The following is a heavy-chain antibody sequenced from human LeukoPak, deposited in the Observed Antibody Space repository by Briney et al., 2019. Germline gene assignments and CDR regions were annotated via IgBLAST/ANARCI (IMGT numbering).Heavy chain of an antibody. CDR3: ARGGAGWSGYYLGYYYYMDV. J-gene: IGHJ6*03. Sequence: SETLSLTCAVYGGSFSGYYWSSIRQPPGKGLEWIGEINHSGSTNYNPSLKSRVTISVDTSKNQFSLKLSSVTAADTAVYYCARGGAGWSGYYLGYYYYMDVWGKGTTVTVSS. CDR1: GGSFSGYY. D-gene: IGHD3-3*01. CDR2: INHSGST. V-gene: IGHV4-34*01.